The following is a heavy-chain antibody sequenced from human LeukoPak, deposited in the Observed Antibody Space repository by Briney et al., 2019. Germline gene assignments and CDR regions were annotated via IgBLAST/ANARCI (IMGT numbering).Heavy chain of an antibody. J-gene: IGHJ4*02. CDR1: GFTFSSYG. D-gene: IGHD6-19*01. Sequence: GGSLRLSCAASGFTFSSYGMHWVRQAPGKGLEWVAVIWYDGSNKYYADSVKGRFTISRDNSKNTLYLQMNSLRAEDTAVYYCVNGGSGWYDMYYWGQGTLVTVSS. V-gene: IGHV3-33*06. CDR3: VNGGSGWYDMYY. CDR2: IWYDGSNK.